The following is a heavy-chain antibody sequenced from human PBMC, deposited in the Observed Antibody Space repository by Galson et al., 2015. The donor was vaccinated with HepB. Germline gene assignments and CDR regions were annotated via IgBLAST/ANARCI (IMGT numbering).Heavy chain of an antibody. V-gene: IGHV1-69*02. CDR3: VSFGSYYGMDV. CDR2: IIPVLGIT. J-gene: IGHJ6*02. D-gene: IGHD3-16*01. CDR1: GDTLSTYT. Sequence: SVKVSCKASGDTLSTYTISWVRQAPGQGLEWMGRIIPVLGITNYARKFQGRVTITADKSTSTAYMQLGILRSEDTAVYYCVSFGSYYGMDVWSQGTTVTVSS.